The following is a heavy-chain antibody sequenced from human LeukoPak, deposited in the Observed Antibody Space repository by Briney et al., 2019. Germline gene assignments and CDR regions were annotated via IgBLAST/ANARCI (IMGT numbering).Heavy chain of an antibody. J-gene: IGHJ4*02. CDR1: GGSFSGYY. CDR3: ARGSKYFGELIRRGEYYFDY. CDR2: INHSGST. V-gene: IGHV4-34*01. D-gene: IGHD3-10*01. Sequence: PSETLSLTCAVYGGSFSGYYWSWIRQPPGKGLEWIGEINHSGSTNYNPSLKSRVTISVDTSKNQFSLKLSSVTAADTAVYYCARGSKYFGELIRRGEYYFDYWGQGTLVTVSS.